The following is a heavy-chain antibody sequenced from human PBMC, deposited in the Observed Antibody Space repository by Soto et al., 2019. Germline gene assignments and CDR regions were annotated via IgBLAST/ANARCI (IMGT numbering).Heavy chain of an antibody. D-gene: IGHD3-10*01. J-gene: IGHJ4*02. CDR1: GGSFSGYY. V-gene: IGHV4-34*01. Sequence: QVQLQQWGAGLLKPSETLSLTCAVYGGSFSGYYWSWVRQPPGKGLEWIGEINHSGSTNYNPSLKSRVTISVDTSKKQFSLKLSSVTAADTAVYYCARGRPMLLWFGNDLAFDYWGQGTLVTVSS. CDR2: INHSGST. CDR3: ARGRPMLLWFGNDLAFDY.